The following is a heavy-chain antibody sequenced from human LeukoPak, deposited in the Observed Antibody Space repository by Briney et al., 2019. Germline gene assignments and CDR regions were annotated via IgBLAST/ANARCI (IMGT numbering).Heavy chain of an antibody. J-gene: IGHJ4*02. D-gene: IGHD6-19*01. V-gene: IGHV3-23*01. Sequence: WGSLRLSCAASGFTFSSYAMNWVRQAPGKGLEWVSTISGSGGSTYYADSVKGRFTISRDNSKNTLYLQMNSLRAEDTAVYYCAKARYSSGWYVFDYWGQGTLVTVSS. CDR3: AKARYSSGWYVFDY. CDR1: GFTFSSYA. CDR2: ISGSGGST.